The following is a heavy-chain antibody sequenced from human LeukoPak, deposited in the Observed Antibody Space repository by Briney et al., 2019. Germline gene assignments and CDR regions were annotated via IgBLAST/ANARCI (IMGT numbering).Heavy chain of an antibody. CDR3: ARVYSSSWFTFDY. V-gene: IGHV1-8*01. Sequence: ASVKVSCKASGYTFTSYDINWVRQAAGQGLEWMGWMNPNSGNTGYAQKFQGRVTMTRNTSISTAYMELSSLRSEGTAVYYCARVYSSSWFTFDYWGQGTLVTVSS. CDR1: GYTFTSYD. J-gene: IGHJ4*02. D-gene: IGHD6-13*01. CDR2: MNPNSGNT.